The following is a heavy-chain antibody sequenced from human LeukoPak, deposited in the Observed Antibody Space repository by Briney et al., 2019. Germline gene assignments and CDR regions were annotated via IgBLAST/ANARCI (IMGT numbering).Heavy chain of an antibody. J-gene: IGHJ5*02. CDR3: ARVPGGALNWFDP. Sequence: PSETLSLTCAVSGGSFSRSRDYWGWIRQPPGKGLEWIGSIYYSGSTYYNPSLKSRVTISVDTSKSQFSLKLSSVTAADTAVYYCARVPGGALNWFDPWGQGTLVTVSS. CDR1: GGSFSRSRDY. D-gene: IGHD1-1*01. V-gene: IGHV4-39*01. CDR2: IYYSGST.